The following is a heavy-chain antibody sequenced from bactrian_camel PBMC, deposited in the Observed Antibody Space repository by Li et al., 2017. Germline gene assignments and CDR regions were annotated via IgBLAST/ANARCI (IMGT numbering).Heavy chain of an antibody. J-gene: IGHJ4*01. CDR3: AGVERERLCRWTEFSY. CDR1: GYRYSTYC. CDR2: IDSDGLA. V-gene: IGHV3S53*01. D-gene: IGHD4*01. Sequence: HVQLVESGGGSVQAGESLRLSCVVSGYRYSTYCMGWFRQAPGKEREGVAVIDSDGLAKYADSVKGRFTISQDKAKNRVYLQMDSLKPEDTATYYCAGVERERLCRWTEFSYWGQGTQVTVSS.